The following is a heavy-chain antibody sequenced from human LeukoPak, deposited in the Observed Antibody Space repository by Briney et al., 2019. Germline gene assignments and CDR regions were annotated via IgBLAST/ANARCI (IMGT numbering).Heavy chain of an antibody. D-gene: IGHD4/OR15-4a*01. Sequence: GGSLRLSCAASGFTFSSSAMHWVRQGPGKGLEWVAIISYDGSNKYYADSVKGRVTISRDNAKNSLYLQMNSLRAEDTAVYYCARVLGAGYSDYWGQGTLVTVSS. J-gene: IGHJ4*02. CDR1: GFTFSSSA. CDR2: ISYDGSNK. CDR3: ARVLGAGYSDY. V-gene: IGHV3-30*04.